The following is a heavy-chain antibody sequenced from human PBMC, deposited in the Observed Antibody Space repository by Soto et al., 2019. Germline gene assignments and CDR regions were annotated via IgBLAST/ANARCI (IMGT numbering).Heavy chain of an antibody. J-gene: IGHJ3*02. CDR3: TTDHNGDFRGAFDN. CDR1: RSTLSRYG. V-gene: IGHV3-23*01. D-gene: IGHD2-21*02. Sequence: EVQLLESGGGLVPPGGSLRLSCAASRSTLSRYGMTWVRQGPSKGLEWVSSITGSGAGTYYADSVKGRFTISRDNSKNTLYLQLNNLRVEDTAVYYCTTDHNGDFRGAFDNWGQGTMVTVSS. CDR2: ITGSGAGT.